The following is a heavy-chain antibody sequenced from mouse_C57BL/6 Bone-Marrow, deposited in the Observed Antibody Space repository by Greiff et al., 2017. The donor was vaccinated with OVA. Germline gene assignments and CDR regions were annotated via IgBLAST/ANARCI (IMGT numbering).Heavy chain of an antibody. CDR2: IYPGGGYT. D-gene: IGHD1-1*01. CDR3: ARNYGSSWFAY. J-gene: IGHJ3*01. V-gene: IGHV1-63*01. CDR1: GYTFTNYW. Sequence: VQLQESGAELVRPGTSVKMSCKASGYTFTNYWIGWAKQRPGHGLEWIGDIYPGGGYTNYNEKFKGKATLTADKSSSTAYMQFSSLTSEDSAIYYCARNYGSSWFAYWGQGTLVTVSA.